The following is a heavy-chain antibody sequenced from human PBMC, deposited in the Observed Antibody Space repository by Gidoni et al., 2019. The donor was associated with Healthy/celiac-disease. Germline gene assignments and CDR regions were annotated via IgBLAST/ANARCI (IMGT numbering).Heavy chain of an antibody. CDR3: ARGGSGYCSSTSCLYYYYYGMDV. J-gene: IGHJ6*02. V-gene: IGHV4-59*01. D-gene: IGHD2-2*01. CDR2: IYYSGST. CDR1: GGSISSYY. Sequence: QVQLQESGPGLVKPSETLSLTCTVSGGSISSYYWRWIRQPPGKGLEWIGYIYYSGSTNYNPSLKSRVTISVDTSKNQFSLKLSSVTAADTAVYYCARGGSGYCSSTSCLYYYYYGMDVWGQGTTVTVSS.